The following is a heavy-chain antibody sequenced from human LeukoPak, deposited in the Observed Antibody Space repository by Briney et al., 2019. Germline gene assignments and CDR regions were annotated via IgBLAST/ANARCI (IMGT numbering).Heavy chain of an antibody. V-gene: IGHV3-30*02. CDR3: AKDVIVAFDY. CDR2: IRYDGSNK. D-gene: IGHD2/OR15-2a*01. CDR1: GFTFSSHG. Sequence: GGSLRLSCAASGFTFSSHGMHWVRQAPGKGLEWVAFIRYDGSNKYYADSVKGRFTISRDNSKNTLYLQMNSLRAEDTAVYYCAKDVIVAFDYWGQGTLVTVSS. J-gene: IGHJ4*02.